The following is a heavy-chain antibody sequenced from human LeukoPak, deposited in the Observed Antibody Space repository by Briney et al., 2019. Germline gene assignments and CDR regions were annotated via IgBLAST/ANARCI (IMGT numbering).Heavy chain of an antibody. Sequence: SETLSLTCAVYGGSFSGYYWSWIRQPPGKGLEWIGEINHSGSTNYNPSLKSRVTISVDTSKNQFSLKLSSVTAADTAVYYCARVTGYMIEDYFDYWGQGILVTVSS. J-gene: IGHJ4*02. D-gene: IGHD3-9*01. CDR3: ARVTGYMIEDYFDY. CDR2: INHSGST. CDR1: GGSFSGYY. V-gene: IGHV4-34*01.